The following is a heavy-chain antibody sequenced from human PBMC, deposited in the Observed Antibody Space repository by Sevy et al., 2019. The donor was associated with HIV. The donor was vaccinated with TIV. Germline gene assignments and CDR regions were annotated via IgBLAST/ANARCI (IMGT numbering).Heavy chain of an antibody. D-gene: IGHD1-26*01. CDR3: ARGTRGTFGN. V-gene: IGHV3-74*01. CDR1: GFTFSNYW. Sequence: GGSLRLSCAASGFTFSNYWMHWVRQAQGKGLVWVSHINTDGESIRYADSVKGRFTISRDNAKNTLYLQVNSLRAEDTAVYYCARGTRGTFGNWGQGTLVTVSS. CDR2: INTDGESI. J-gene: IGHJ4*02.